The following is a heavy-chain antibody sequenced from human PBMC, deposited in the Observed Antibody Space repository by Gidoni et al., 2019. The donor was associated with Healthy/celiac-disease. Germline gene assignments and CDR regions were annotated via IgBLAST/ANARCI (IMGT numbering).Heavy chain of an antibody. CDR2: ISGSGGSK. D-gene: IGHD3-3*01. J-gene: IGHJ3*02. CDR1: GFTFSSYA. Sequence: EVQLLASGGGLVQPGGSLRLSCAASGFTFSSYAMSWVRQAPGKGLEWVSAISGSGGSKYYADSVKGRFTISRDNSKNTLYLQMNSLRAEDTAVYYCAKDQRITIFGVAEGAFDIWGQGTMVTVSS. V-gene: IGHV3-23*01. CDR3: AKDQRITIFGVAEGAFDI.